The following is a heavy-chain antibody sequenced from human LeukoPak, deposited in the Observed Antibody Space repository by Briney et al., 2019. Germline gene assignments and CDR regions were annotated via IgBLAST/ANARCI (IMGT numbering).Heavy chain of an antibody. CDR1: GYTFTSNG. J-gene: IGHJ4*02. Sequence: ASVKVSFNASGYTFTSNGSSWVRHPPGPGLEWMELISAYNGNTNYAQKLQGRVTMTTDTSTSTAYMELRSLRSDDTAVYYCVFKQRTAYDILTGKRFDYWGQGTLVTVSS. V-gene: IGHV1-18*01. D-gene: IGHD3-9*01. CDR2: ISAYNGNT. CDR3: VFKQRTAYDILTGKRFDY.